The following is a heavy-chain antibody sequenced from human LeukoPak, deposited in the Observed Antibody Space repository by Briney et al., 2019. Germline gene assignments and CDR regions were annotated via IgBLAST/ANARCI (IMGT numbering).Heavy chain of an antibody. V-gene: IGHV7-4-1*02. CDR2: INTNTGNP. D-gene: IGHD4-17*01. Sequence: ASVKVSCKASGYTFTSYGISWVRQAPGQGLEWMGWINTNTGNPTYAQGFTGRFVFSLDTSVSTAYLQISSLKAEDTAVYYCARVGDYAARWFDPWGQGTLVTVSS. J-gene: IGHJ5*02. CDR3: ARVGDYAARWFDP. CDR1: GYTFTSYG.